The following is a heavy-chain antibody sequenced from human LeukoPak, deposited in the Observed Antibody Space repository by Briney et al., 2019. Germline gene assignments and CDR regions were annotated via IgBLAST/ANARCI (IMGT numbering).Heavy chain of an antibody. D-gene: IGHD2-2*01. J-gene: IGHJ4*02. CDR3: ARDLLVVPAAKDY. CDR1: GFTFSSYS. Sequence: GGSLRLSCAASGFTFSSYSMNWVRQAPGEGLEWVSSISSSSSYIYYADSVKGRFTISRDNAKNSLYLQMNSLRAEDTAVYYCARDLLVVPAAKDYWGQGTLVTVSS. V-gene: IGHV3-21*01. CDR2: ISSSSSYI.